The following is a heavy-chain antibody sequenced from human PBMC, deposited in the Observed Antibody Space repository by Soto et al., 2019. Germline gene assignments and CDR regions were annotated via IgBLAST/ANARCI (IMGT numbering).Heavy chain of an antibody. CDR3: ARSMNDHNHHHWGFDS. D-gene: IGHD7-27*01. CDR1: GDSFNPYH. V-gene: IGHV4-34*01. Sequence: SETLSLTCAVYGDSFNPYHWSFIRQPPGKRLEWIGEIDHTGRTNYNPSVKGRVTMSVDTSKNQFSLNLRSVTAADTAVYFCARSMNDHNHHHWGFDSWGQGTLVTVSS. CDR2: IDHTGRT. J-gene: IGHJ5*01.